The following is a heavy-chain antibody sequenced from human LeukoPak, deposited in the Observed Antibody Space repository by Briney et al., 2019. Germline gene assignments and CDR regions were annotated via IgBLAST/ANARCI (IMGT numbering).Heavy chain of an antibody. D-gene: IGHD3-16*01. V-gene: IGHV6-1*01. Sequence: SQTLSLTCAISGDSVSSNSAAWNWIRHSASRGLEWLGRTYYRSKWYNDYAVSVKSRITINPDTSKNQFSLQLNSVTPVDTAVYYCARDPYYDYVWGSYDYCGQGTLVTVSS. J-gene: IGHJ4*02. CDR1: GDSVSSNSAA. CDR2: TYYRSKWYN. CDR3: ARDPYYDYVWGSYDY.